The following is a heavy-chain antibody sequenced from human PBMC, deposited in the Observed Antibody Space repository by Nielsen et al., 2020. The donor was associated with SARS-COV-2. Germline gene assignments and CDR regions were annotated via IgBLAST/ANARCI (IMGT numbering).Heavy chain of an antibody. Sequence: GESLKISCAASGFTFSSYWMHWVRQAPGKGLVWVLRINSDGSSTSYADSVKGRFTISRDNAKNTLYLQMNSLRAEDTAVYYCASFDYFDYWGQGTLVTVSS. CDR1: GFTFSSYW. CDR3: ASFDYFDY. D-gene: IGHD3-9*01. J-gene: IGHJ4*02. CDR2: INSDGSST. V-gene: IGHV3-74*01.